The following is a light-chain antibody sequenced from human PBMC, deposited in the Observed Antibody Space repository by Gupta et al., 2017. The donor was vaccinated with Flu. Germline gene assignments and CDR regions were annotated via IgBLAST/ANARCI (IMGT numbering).Light chain of an antibody. CDR3: YARESSGIHLV. J-gene: IGLJ2*01. V-gene: IGLV3-19*01. CDR2: GKN. CDR1: TIISDY. Sequence: EHTIILTCQGCTIISDYAGWYQQKPGEAPVLVLYGKNNRPSALPDRLSGSSSGSTAALTITGALAEDDADYYCYARESSGIHLVFGGGTKLTVL.